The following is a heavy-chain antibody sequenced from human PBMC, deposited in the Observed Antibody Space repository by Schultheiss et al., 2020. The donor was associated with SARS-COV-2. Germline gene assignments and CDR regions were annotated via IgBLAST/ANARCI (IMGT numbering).Heavy chain of an antibody. V-gene: IGHV4-4*02. CDR3: ARSPSTITMIVVANGWFDP. J-gene: IGHJ5*02. CDR2: IYHSGST. D-gene: IGHD3-22*01. Sequence: SETLSLTCAVSGGSISSSNWWSWVRQPPGKGLEWIGEIYHSGSTNYNPSLKSRVTISVDTSKNQFSLKLSSVTAADTAVYYCARSPSTITMIVVANGWFDPWGQGTLVTVSS. CDR1: GGSISSSNW.